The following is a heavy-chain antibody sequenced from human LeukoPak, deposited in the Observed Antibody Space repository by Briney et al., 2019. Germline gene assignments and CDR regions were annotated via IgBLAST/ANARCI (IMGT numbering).Heavy chain of an antibody. CDR2: ISSNGGST. D-gene: IGHD2-2*01. CDR3: ARSSIVVVSILDY. J-gene: IGHJ4*02. V-gene: IGHV3-64*01. CDR1: GFPFSSYA. Sequence: PGGSLRPSCAASGFPFSSYAMHWVRQAPGKGLEYVSAISSNGGSTSYANSVKGRFSISRDNSKNTLYLQMGSLRAEDMAVYYCARSSIVVVSILDYWGRGTSSTVSS.